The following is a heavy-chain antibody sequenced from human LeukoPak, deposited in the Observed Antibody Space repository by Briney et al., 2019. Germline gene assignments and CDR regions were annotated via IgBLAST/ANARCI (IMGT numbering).Heavy chain of an antibody. CDR3: ATQFCTSSACDYPY. D-gene: IGHD2-8*01. J-gene: IGHJ4*02. CDR2: ISVKNGNT. CDR1: DYAFPSSD. Sequence: GASVKVSCKASDYAFPSSDINWVRQPPGQGREWMGWISVKNGNTKYAQRLQGRVTMTTDTSTSTAYMELRSLRTDDTAVYYCATQFCTSSACDYPYWGRGTLVTVSS. V-gene: IGHV1-18*01.